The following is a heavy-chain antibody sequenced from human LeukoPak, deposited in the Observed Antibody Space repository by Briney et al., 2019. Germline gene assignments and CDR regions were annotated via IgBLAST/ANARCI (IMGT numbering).Heavy chain of an antibody. D-gene: IGHD3-16*02. V-gene: IGHV3-30*02. CDR1: GFTFSSYS. CDR3: AKDHGLMITFGGVIVA. CDR2: IRYDGSNK. Sequence: PGGSLRLSCAASGFTFSSYSMNWVRQAPGKGLEWVAFIRYDGSNKYYADSVKGRFTISRDNSKNTLYLQMNSLRAEDTAVYYCAKDHGLMITFGGVIVAWGQGTLVTVSS. J-gene: IGHJ4*02.